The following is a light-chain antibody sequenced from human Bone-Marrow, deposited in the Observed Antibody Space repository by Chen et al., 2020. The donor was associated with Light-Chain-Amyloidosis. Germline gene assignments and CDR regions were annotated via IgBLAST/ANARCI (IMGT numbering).Light chain of an antibody. J-gene: IGLJ2*01. CDR3: QSYDNRLSLYVV. Sequence: QSVLTQPPSVSGAPGQKVTISCTGSSSNIGAGYDVHWYQQLPGTAPKLLVYGNNIRPTGVPDRFSGSKSGTSASLAITVLQAEDEADYYCQSYDNRLSLYVVFGGGTKLTVL. V-gene: IGLV1-40*01. CDR1: SSNIGAGYD. CDR2: GNN.